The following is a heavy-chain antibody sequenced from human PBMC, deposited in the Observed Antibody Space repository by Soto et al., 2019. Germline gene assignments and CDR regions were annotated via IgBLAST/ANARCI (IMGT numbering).Heavy chain of an antibody. Sequence: QVQLVESGGDVVQPGTSLRLSCAASGFSFRTYGMLRVRQAPGKGLEWVALISHDGGNKYYADSVKGRFTISRDNFKNTLYLQLDSLRAEDTAVSFCGAGMGWGDYWGQGTLVSVSS. D-gene: IGHD3-10*01. V-gene: IGHV3-30*03. CDR1: GFSFRTYG. J-gene: IGHJ4*02. CDR2: ISHDGGNK. CDR3: GAGMGWGDY.